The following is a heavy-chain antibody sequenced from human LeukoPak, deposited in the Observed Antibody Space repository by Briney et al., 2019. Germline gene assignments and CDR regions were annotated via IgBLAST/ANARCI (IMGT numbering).Heavy chain of an antibody. D-gene: IGHD2-2*02. CDR1: GYTFTSYG. CDR2: IIPIFGTA. V-gene: IGHV1-69*13. Sequence: GASVKVSCKASGYTFTSYGISWVRQAPGQGLEWMGGIIPIFGTANYAQKFQGRVTITADESTSTAYMELSSLRSEDTAVYYCARGGPYCSSTSCYNAPWYYYGMDVWGQGTTVTVSS. CDR3: ARGGPYCSSTSCYNAPWYYYGMDV. J-gene: IGHJ6*02.